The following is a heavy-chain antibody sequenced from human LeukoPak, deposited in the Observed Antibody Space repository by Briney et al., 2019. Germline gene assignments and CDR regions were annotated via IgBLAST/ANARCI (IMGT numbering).Heavy chain of an antibody. D-gene: IGHD6-19*01. J-gene: IGHJ4*02. CDR3: ARDVAVAGLSFDY. V-gene: IGHV1-69*05. CDR1: GGTFSSYA. CDR2: IIPIFGTA. Sequence: ASVKVSRKASGGTFSSYAISWVRQAPGQGLEWMGRIIPIFGTANYAQKFQGRVTITTDESTSTAYMELSSLRSEDTAVYYCARDVAVAGLSFDYWGQGTLVTVSS.